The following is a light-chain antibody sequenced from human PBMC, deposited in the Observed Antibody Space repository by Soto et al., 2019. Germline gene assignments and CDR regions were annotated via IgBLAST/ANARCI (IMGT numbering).Light chain of an antibody. CDR2: VAS. Sequence: ETVMTQSPATLSVSPGDRATLSCSASQSVSYNLAWYQQKPGQAPRLLIYVASNRATGIPARFSGSASGTEFTLTISRLLSEDFAVYYCQKYNNWPPWTFGQGTKVDIK. J-gene: IGKJ1*01. V-gene: IGKV3D-15*01. CDR1: QSVSYN. CDR3: QKYNNWPPWT.